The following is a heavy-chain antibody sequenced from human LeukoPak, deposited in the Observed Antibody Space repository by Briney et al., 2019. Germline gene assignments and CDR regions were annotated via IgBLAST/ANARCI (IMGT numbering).Heavy chain of an antibody. CDR1: GFTFTKYS. CDR3: ARDAGTANDAFDV. J-gene: IGHJ3*01. V-gene: IGHV3-48*02. Sequence: HPGGSLRLSCAASGFTFTKYSMNWVRQAPGKGLEWVSYISSSSSTIYYAESVKGRFTISRDNAKNSLYLELDSLRDEDTAVYYRARDAGTANDAFDVWGQGTMVTVSS. D-gene: IGHD1-14*01. CDR2: ISSSSSTI.